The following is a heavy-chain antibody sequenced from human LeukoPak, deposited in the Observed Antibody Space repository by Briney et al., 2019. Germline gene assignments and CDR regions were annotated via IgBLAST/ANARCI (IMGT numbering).Heavy chain of an antibody. D-gene: IGHD6-13*01. CDR3: AREQRHIAAAVDAFDI. CDR1: GGSISSYY. J-gene: IGHJ3*02. V-gene: IGHV4-59*01. Sequence: SETLSLTCTVSGGSISSYYWSWIRQPPGKGLEWIGYIYYSGSTNYNPSLKSRVTISVDTSKNQFSLKLSSVTAADTAVYYCAREQRHIAAAVDAFDIWGQGTMVTVSS. CDR2: IYYSGST.